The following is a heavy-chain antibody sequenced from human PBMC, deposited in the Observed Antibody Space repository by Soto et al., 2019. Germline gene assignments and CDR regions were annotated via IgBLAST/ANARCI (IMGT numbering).Heavy chain of an antibody. CDR1: GYTFTDHA. Sequence: QVQLVQSGAEVKKPGASVRISCKPSGYTFTDHAVHWVRQAPGQRLEWLGWINAGNGNPKYSQRFQGRVTITRDTSASTAYMELSSLRSEDTAVYYCARVTYDFWKRSYYYPMDVWGQGTTVTVSS. CDR2: INAGNGNP. V-gene: IGHV1-3*01. CDR3: ARVTYDFWKRSYYYPMDV. J-gene: IGHJ6*02. D-gene: IGHD3-3*01.